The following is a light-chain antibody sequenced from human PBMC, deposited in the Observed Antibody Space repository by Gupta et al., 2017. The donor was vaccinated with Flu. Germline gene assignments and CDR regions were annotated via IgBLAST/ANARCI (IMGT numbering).Light chain of an antibody. CDR3: QQYGSSSGLT. J-gene: IGKJ4*01. V-gene: IGKV3-20*01. CDR2: GAS. CDR1: QSVSSSF. Sequence: EIVLTQSPGTLSLSPGERATLSRRASQSVSSSFLAWYQQSPGQAPRLLIYGASNRTTGLPDRFSGGGSGTDFTLTISRLEPEDFAVYYCQQYGSSSGLTFGGGTRVEIK.